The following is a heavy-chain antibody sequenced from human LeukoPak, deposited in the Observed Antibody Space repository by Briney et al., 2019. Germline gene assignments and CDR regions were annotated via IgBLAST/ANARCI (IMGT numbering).Heavy chain of an antibody. CDR2: ISGSGGST. Sequence: GGSLGLSCAASGFTFSSYAMSWVRQAPGKGLEWVSAISGSGGSTYYADSVKGRFTISRDNSKNTLYLQMNSLRAEDTAVYYCAKHYYYDSSGYPPSYYFDYWGQGTLVTVSS. CDR1: GFTFSSYA. J-gene: IGHJ4*02. D-gene: IGHD3-22*01. V-gene: IGHV3-23*01. CDR3: AKHYYYDSSGYPPSYYFDY.